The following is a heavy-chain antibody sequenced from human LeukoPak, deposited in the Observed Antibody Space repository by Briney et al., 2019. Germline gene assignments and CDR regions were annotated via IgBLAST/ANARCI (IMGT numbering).Heavy chain of an antibody. Sequence: PGGSLRLSCVASGLTLSSYGMHWVRQAPGGGLEWVAVVSADGSGKYYADSVKGRFTISRDNSKNTLFLQMSSLRAEDTAMYYCAKGHTAYGHPTSPLFDFWGQGTLVTVSS. CDR1: GLTLSSYG. CDR3: AKGHTAYGHPTSPLFDF. CDR2: VSADGSGK. J-gene: IGHJ4*02. D-gene: IGHD2-21*01. V-gene: IGHV3-30*18.